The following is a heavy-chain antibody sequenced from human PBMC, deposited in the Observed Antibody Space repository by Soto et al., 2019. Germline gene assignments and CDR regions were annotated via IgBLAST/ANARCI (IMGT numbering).Heavy chain of an antibody. D-gene: IGHD3-22*01. V-gene: IGHV4-34*01. Sequence: QMQLQQWGAGLVKPSETLSLSCAVYGGSFSGYYWSWIRQPPGKGLEWIGDVTQTGSTNYNPSLKTRVTISGDKSKNQFSLKLRSVTVTDSAVYYCARVKYGLPTNYYQAINWLDPWGPGTLVTVSS. CDR2: VTQTGST. CDR3: ARVKYGLPTNYYQAINWLDP. J-gene: IGHJ5*02. CDR1: GGSFSGYY.